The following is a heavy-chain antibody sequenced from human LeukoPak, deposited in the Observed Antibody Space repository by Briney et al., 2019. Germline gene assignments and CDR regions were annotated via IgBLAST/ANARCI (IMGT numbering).Heavy chain of an antibody. Sequence: SETLSLTCAVYGGSFSGYYWSWIRQPPGKGLEWIEEINHSGSTNYNPPLKSRVTISVDTSKNQFSLKLSSVTAADTAVYYCARAGVLYSSPTSFDYWGQGTLVTVSS. J-gene: IGHJ4*02. CDR2: INHSGST. V-gene: IGHV4-34*01. CDR1: GGSFSGYY. D-gene: IGHD6-13*01. CDR3: ARAGVLYSSPTSFDY.